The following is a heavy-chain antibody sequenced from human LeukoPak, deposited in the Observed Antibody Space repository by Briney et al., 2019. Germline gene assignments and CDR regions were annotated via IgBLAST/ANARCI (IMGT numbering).Heavy chain of an antibody. CDR1: GYTFTSYG. V-gene: IGHV1-18*01. CDR3: ATGRSACTSCYKNSFYYFDY. Sequence: GASVKVSCKASGYTFTSYGISWVRQAPGQGLEWMGWISAYNDNTNYAQKLQGRVTMTTDTSTSTAYMELRSLRSDDTAVYYCATGRSACTSCYKNSFYYFDYWGQGTLVTVSS. D-gene: IGHD2-2*02. CDR2: ISAYNDNT. J-gene: IGHJ4*02.